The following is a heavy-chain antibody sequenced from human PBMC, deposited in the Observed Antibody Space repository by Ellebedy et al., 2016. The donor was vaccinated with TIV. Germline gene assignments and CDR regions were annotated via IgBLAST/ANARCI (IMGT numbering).Heavy chain of an antibody. J-gene: IGHJ6*02. D-gene: IGHD1-26*01. CDR1: GGTFSRYA. CDR3: ATAVTPKWRDESGSYFIHHNGLDV. CDR2: NISILGIA. V-gene: IGHV1-69*04. Sequence: AASVKVSCKASGGTFSRYAISWVRQAPGQGLEWMGRNISILGIANYAQKFQDRVTITADKSTSTAYMDLSSLRSDDTAVYYCATAVTPKWRDESGSYFIHHNGLDVWGQGTTVTVSS.